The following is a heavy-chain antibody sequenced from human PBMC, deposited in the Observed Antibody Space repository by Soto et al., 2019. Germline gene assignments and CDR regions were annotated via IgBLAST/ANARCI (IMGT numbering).Heavy chain of an antibody. CDR2: INADNGNT. D-gene: IGHD6-6*01. CDR1: GYTFTTYG. Sequence: GASVKVSCKASGYTFTTYGIHWVRQAPGQRLEWMGWINADNGNTKYSQKFQGRVSITRDTSASTASMELSSLRSEDTAVYSCARDLVDWGQGTLVTVSS. J-gene: IGHJ4*02. V-gene: IGHV1-3*01. CDR3: ARDLVD.